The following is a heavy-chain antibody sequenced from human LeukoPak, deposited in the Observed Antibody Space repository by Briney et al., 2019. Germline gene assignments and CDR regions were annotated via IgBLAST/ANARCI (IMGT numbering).Heavy chain of an antibody. J-gene: IGHJ5*01. V-gene: IGHV1-2*02. Sequence: ASVKVSCKASGYTFTGYYMHWVRQAPGQGLEWMGWINPNIGDAYYAQKFQGRVTMTRDRSINTAYMELSRLTSDDTAVYYCARMDLDGGDSIGFDSWGQGTLVTVSS. CDR1: GYTFTGYY. D-gene: IGHD2-21*02. CDR2: INPNIGDA. CDR3: ARMDLDGGDSIGFDS.